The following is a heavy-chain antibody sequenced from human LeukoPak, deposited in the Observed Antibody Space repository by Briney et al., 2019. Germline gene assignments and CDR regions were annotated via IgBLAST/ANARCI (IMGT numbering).Heavy chain of an antibody. CDR2: ISSSSSTI. V-gene: IGHV3-48*01. CDR3: AREIEVVPAAHNWFDP. CDR1: GFTFSSYS. D-gene: IGHD2-2*01. J-gene: IGHJ5*02. Sequence: GGSLRLSCAASGFTFSSYSMNWVRQAPGKGLEWVSYISSSSSTIYYADSVKGRFTISRDNAKNSLYLQMNSLRAEDTAVYYCAREIEVVPAAHNWFDPWGQGTLVTVSS.